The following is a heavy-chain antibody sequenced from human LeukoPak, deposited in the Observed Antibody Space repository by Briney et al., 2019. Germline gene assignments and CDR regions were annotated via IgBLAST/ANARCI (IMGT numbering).Heavy chain of an antibody. CDR3: ARGVRLYSSGWYYFDY. CDR1: RCTFTPYD. D-gene: IGHD6-19*01. CDR2: INPNRGNT. V-gene: IGHV1-8*01. J-gene: IGHJ4*02. Sequence: ASVKVSCTASRCTFTPYDIKRVRQAPGHGRERVGWINPNRGNTGYAQKCQGRVTMTRNTSISTAYMELSSLRSEDTAVYYCARGVRLYSSGWYYFDYWGQGTLVTGSS.